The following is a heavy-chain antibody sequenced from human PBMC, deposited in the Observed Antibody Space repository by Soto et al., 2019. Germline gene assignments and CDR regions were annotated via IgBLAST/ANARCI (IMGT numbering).Heavy chain of an antibody. V-gene: IGHV3-74*01. CDR1: GFTFSSYW. D-gene: IGHD2-2*01. J-gene: IGHJ5*02. CDR2: INNDRSHT. Sequence: EVQLVESGGGLVQPGGSLRLSCAASGFTFSSYWMHWVRQVPGKWLVWVSRINNDRSHTSYADSVKGRFTISRDNARNTLYLEMISLPVADTAVYYCVRDGHCITTSCYGNWFDAWGQGTLVTGSS. CDR3: VRDGHCITTSCYGNWFDA.